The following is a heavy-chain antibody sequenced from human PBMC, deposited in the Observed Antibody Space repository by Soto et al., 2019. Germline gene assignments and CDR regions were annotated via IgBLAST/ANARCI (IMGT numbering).Heavy chain of an antibody. CDR3: TREVVGASRKSFFDY. Sequence: GGSLRLSCAASGFTFSSYWMSWVRQAPGQGLEWVANIKQDGSEKYFVDSVKGRFTISRDNAKKSLYLQMNTLRAEDTAMYYCTREVVGASRKSFFDYWGQGALVTVSS. J-gene: IGHJ4*02. CDR1: GFTFSSYW. V-gene: IGHV3-7*01. CDR2: IKQDGSEK. D-gene: IGHD1-26*01.